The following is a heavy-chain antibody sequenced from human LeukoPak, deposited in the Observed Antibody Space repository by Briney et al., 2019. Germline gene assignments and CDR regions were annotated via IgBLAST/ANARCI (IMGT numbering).Heavy chain of an antibody. J-gene: IGHJ4*02. Sequence: GGSLRLSCAASGFTFSTYAMSWVRQAPGKGLEWVSDISGSGGSTYYADSVKGRFTVSRDNSENTLYLQMSSLRADDTAVYYCAKDRVRGVIIEGGRAFDYWGQGTLVTVSS. CDR1: GFTFSTYA. CDR3: AKDRVRGVIIEGGRAFDY. D-gene: IGHD3-10*01. CDR2: ISGSGGST. V-gene: IGHV3-23*01.